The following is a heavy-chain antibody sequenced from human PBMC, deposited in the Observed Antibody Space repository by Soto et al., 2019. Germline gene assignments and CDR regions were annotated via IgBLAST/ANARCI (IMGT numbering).Heavy chain of an antibody. J-gene: IGHJ6*02. D-gene: IGHD3-3*01. CDR2: ISYDGSNK. CDR1: GFTFSSYA. V-gene: IGHV3-30-3*01. Sequence: GGSLRLSCAASGFTFSSYAMHWVRQAPGKGLEWVAVISYDGSNKYYADSVKGRFTISRDNSKNTLYLQMNSLRAEDTAVYYCARAGDYDFWSGYSSHYYYGMDVWGQGTTVTVSS. CDR3: ARAGDYDFWSGYSSHYYYGMDV.